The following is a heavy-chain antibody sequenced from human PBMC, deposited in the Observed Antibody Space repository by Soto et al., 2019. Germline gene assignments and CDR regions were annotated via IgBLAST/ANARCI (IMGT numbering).Heavy chain of an antibody. Sequence: QSGGSLRLSCAASGFTFSSYAMSWVRQAPGKGLEWVSAISGSGGSTYYADSVKGRFTISRDNSKNTLYLQMNSLRAEDTAVYYCAKCGSYSGSHFDYWGQGTLVTVSS. J-gene: IGHJ4*02. CDR3: AKCGSYSGSHFDY. D-gene: IGHD1-26*01. V-gene: IGHV3-23*01. CDR1: GFTFSSYA. CDR2: ISGSGGST.